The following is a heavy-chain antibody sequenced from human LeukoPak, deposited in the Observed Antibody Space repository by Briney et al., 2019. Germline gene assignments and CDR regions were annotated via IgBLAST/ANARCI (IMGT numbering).Heavy chain of an antibody. D-gene: IGHD3-3*01. CDR2: IYYSGST. Sequence: PSGTLSLTCTVSGGSISSYYWSWIRQPPGKGLEWIGYIYYSGSTNYNPSLKSRVTISVDTSKNQFSLKLSSVTAADTAVYYCARGDFWSGPEGWGQGTLVTVSS. CDR1: GGSISSYY. CDR3: ARGDFWSGPEG. V-gene: IGHV4-59*01. J-gene: IGHJ4*02.